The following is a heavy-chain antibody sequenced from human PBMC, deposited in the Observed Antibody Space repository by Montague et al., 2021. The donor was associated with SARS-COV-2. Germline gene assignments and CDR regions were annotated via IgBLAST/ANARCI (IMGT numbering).Heavy chain of an antibody. CDR2: IFQSGAT. CDR3: AREHWENYYDFWSGTNLASDYPYYGMDV. V-gene: IGHV4-38-2*02. J-gene: IGHJ6*02. D-gene: IGHD3-3*01. CDR1: GXSISDGYY. Sequence: SETLSLTCTVSGXSISDGYYWVWIRQPPGKGLEWIGNIFQSGATYYNPSRERRSTMSVDTSKNQFSLKLSSVTAADTAVYYCAREHWENYYDFWSGTNLASDYPYYGMDVWGQGTTVTVSS.